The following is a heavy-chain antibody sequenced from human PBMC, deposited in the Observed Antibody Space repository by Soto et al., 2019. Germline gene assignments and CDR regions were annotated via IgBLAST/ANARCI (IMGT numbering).Heavy chain of an antibody. Sequence: ASVKVSCKASGYTFTIYGISWVRQAPGQGLEWMGWISAYNGNTNYAQKLQGRVTMTTDTSTSTAYMELRSLRSDDTAVYYCARTLVRVLRYFDWSPAGAFDIWGQGTMVTVSS. CDR3: ARTLVRVLRYFDWSPAGAFDI. V-gene: IGHV1-18*01. CDR2: ISAYNGNT. D-gene: IGHD3-9*01. CDR1: GYTFTIYG. J-gene: IGHJ3*02.